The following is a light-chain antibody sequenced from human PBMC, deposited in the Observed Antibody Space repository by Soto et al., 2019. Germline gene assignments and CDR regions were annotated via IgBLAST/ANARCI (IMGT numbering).Light chain of an antibody. Sequence: QSVLTQPPSVSGAPGQTITMSCTGSGSNVGASYDVHWYQVLPGAGPRLLIYKNNNRPSGVPDRFSGSKSGTSASLAITGLRAEDEADYYCQSYDNSLSGPLVGGGTKLTVL. CDR1: GSNVGASYD. CDR2: KNN. CDR3: QSYDNSLSGPL. V-gene: IGLV1-40*01. J-gene: IGLJ2*01.